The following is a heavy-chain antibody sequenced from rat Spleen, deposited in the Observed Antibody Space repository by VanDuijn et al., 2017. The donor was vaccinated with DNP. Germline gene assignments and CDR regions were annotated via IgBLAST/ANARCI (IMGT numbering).Heavy chain of an antibody. V-gene: IGHV5-25*01. D-gene: IGHD1-11*01. CDR1: GFTFSDYY. CDR3: AKDRDGGYAMDA. J-gene: IGHJ4*01. Sequence: EVQLVESGGGLVQPGRSLKLSCSASGFTFSDYYMAWVRQAPTKGLEWVASINTDGGTTSYPDSVKGRFTISRDNAENTVYLQMNSLRSEDTATYYCAKDRDGGYAMDAWGQGTSVTVYS. CDR2: INTDGGTT.